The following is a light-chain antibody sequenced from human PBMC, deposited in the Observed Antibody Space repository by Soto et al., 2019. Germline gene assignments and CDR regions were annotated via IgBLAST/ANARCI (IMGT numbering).Light chain of an antibody. Sequence: QSVLTQPPSVSGAPGQRVTISCTGSSSNIGAGYDVHWYQQRPGTAPKLLIFGNINRPSGVPDRFSGSKSGTSASLAISGLQSEDEADYFCAAWDDSLDGIWVFGGGTKLTVL. J-gene: IGLJ3*02. V-gene: IGLV1-40*01. CDR2: GNI. CDR3: AAWDDSLDGIWV. CDR1: SSNIGAGYD.